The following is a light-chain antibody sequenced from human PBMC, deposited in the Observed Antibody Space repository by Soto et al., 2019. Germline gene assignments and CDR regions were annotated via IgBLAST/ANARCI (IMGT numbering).Light chain of an antibody. CDR1: QSISNW. J-gene: IGKJ4*01. CDR2: DAS. CDR3: HQYKTSST. V-gene: IGKV1-5*01. Sequence: DIQMTQSPSTLSASVGDRVTITCRASQSISNWLAWFQQKPGKAPKPLIYDASNLESGVPSRFSGSGSGTEFTLTISSLQPDDFATYYCHQYKTSSTFGGGTKVDIK.